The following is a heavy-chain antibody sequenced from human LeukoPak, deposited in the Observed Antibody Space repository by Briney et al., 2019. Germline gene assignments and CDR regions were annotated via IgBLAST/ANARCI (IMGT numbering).Heavy chain of an antibody. CDR1: GYTFTGYY. V-gene: IGHV1-2*02. J-gene: IGHJ4*02. Sequence: AASVKVSCKASGYTFTGYYMHWVRQAPGQGLEGVGWINPNSGGTNYAQKFQGRVTMTRDTSISTAYMELSRLRSDDTAVYYCARADSSGYRYGYWGQGTLVTVSS. CDR2: INPNSGGT. D-gene: IGHD3-22*01. CDR3: ARADSSGYRYGY.